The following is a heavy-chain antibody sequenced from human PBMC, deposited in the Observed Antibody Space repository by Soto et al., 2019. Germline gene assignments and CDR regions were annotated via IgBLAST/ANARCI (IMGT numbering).Heavy chain of an antibody. J-gene: IGHJ5*02. V-gene: IGHV1-69*01. CDR2: IIPIFGTA. Sequence: QVQLVQSGAEVKKPGSSVKVSCKASGGTFSSYAISWVRQAPGQGLEWMGGIIPIFGTANYAQKFQGRVTIPADESTSTAYMELSSRRSEDTAVYYCARGRHYYDFWGCYYGGFDPWGQGTLVTVSS. CDR1: GGTFSSYA. CDR3: ARGRHYYDFWGCYYGGFDP. D-gene: IGHD3-3*01.